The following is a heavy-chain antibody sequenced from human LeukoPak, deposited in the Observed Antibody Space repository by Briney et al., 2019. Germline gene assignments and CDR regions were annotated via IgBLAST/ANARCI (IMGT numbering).Heavy chain of an antibody. D-gene: IGHD5-18*01. CDR1: GGTFSSYA. Sequence: SVKVSCKASGGTFSSYAISWVRQAPGQGLEWMGGIIPIFGTANYAQKFQGRVTITADESTSTAYMELSGLRSEDTAVYYCARSTVEYSYGWFDYWGQGTLVTVSS. CDR2: IIPIFGTA. CDR3: ARSTVEYSYGWFDY. J-gene: IGHJ4*02. V-gene: IGHV1-69*13.